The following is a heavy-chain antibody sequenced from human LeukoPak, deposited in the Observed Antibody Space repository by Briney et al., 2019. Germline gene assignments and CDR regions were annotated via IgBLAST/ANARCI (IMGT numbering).Heavy chain of an antibody. CDR3: ARHPMYYYGSGSSKVNYYYYYMDV. Sequence: SETLSLTCAVYGGSFSGYYWSWIRQPPGKGLEWIGEINHSGSTNYNPSLKSRVTISVDTSKNQFSLKLSSVTAADTAVYYCARHPMYYYGSGSSKVNYYYYYMDVWGKRTTVTISS. CDR2: INHSGST. J-gene: IGHJ6*03. CDR1: GGSFSGYY. V-gene: IGHV4-34*01. D-gene: IGHD3-10*01.